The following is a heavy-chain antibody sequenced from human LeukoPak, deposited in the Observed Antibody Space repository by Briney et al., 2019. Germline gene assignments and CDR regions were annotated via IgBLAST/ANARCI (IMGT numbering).Heavy chain of an antibody. CDR2: ISSSSSTI. D-gene: IGHD6-6*01. CDR3: ARLDSSSWGMGDY. J-gene: IGHJ4*02. V-gene: IGHV3-48*01. CDR1: GFTFCSYS. Sequence: GGSLRLSCAASGFTFCSYSMNWVRQAPGKGLEWVSYISSSSSTIYYADSVKGRFTISRDNAKNSLYLQMNSLRAEDTAVYYCARLDSSSWGMGDYWGQGTLVTVSS.